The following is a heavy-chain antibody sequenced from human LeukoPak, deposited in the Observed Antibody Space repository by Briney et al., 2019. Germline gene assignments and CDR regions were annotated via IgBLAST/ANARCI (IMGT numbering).Heavy chain of an antibody. D-gene: IGHD5-24*01. CDR1: GFTFSSYA. CDR3: AKVRDGYIKYYFDY. CDR2: ISGSGGST. J-gene: IGHJ4*02. Sequence: GGSLRLSCAASGFTFSSYAMSWVRQAPGKGLDWVSAISGSGGSTYYADSVKGRFTISRDNSKNTLYLQMNSLRAEDTAVYYCAKVRDGYIKYYFDYWGQGTLVTVSS. V-gene: IGHV3-23*01.